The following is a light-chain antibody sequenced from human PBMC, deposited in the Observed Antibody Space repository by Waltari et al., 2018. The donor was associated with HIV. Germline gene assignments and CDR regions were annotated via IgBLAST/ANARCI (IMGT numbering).Light chain of an antibody. V-gene: IGLV2-14*01. CDR3: SSYTNINTVV. CDR1: TSDVGAYDY. CDR2: EVT. Sequence: QSALTQPASVSGSPGQSITISCTGATSDVGAYDYVSWYQQHPGKAPKLIIYEVTNRPSGVSNRFSGSKSGITDSLTISGLQTEDEADYYCSSYTNINTVVFGGGTKLTVL. J-gene: IGLJ2*01.